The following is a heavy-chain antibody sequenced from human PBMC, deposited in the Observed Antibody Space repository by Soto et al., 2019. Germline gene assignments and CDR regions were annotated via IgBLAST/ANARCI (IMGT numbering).Heavy chain of an antibody. J-gene: IGHJ4*02. CDR1: GYSFTSYW. Sequence: GESLKISCKASGYSFTSYWIGWVRQMPGKGLEWMGMIYPGDSDTRYSPSFQGQVIISADKSISTAYLQWSSLKASDTAMFYCAAYSGSSGRRFDYWGQGTQVTVSS. D-gene: IGHD5-12*01. V-gene: IGHV5-51*01. CDR2: IYPGDSDT. CDR3: AAYSGSSGRRFDY.